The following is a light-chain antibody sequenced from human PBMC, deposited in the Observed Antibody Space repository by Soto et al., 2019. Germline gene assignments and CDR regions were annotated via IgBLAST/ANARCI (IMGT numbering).Light chain of an antibody. CDR3: ATWDGSLPGEV. CDR1: SSNIGNNY. Sequence: QSVLTQSPSVSAAPGQTVTISCSGSSSNIGNNYVSWYQQLPGTAPKLLIDDNNKRPSGIPDRFSGSKSSTSGTLDITGLQTGDEADYYCATWDGSLPGEVFGGVTKLTVL. J-gene: IGLJ2*01. CDR2: DNN. V-gene: IGLV1-51*01.